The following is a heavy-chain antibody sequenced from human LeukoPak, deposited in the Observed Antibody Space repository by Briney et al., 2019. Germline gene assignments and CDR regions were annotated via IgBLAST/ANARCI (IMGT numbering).Heavy chain of an antibody. J-gene: IGHJ6*02. CDR2: INPNSGGT. CDR3: ARGHGRPGGMDV. D-gene: IGHD6-6*01. V-gene: IGHV1-2*02. CDR1: GYTFTGYY. Sequence: ASVEVLCKASGYTFTGYYMQWVRRAPGQGLVWMGWINPNSGGTSYAQKFQGRVTMTRDTSISTAYMELSRLRSDDTAVYYCARGHGRPGGMDVWGQGTTVTVSS.